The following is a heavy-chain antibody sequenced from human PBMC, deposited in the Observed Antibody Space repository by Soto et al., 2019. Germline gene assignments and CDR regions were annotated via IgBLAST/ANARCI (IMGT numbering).Heavy chain of an antibody. Sequence: QVQLQESGPGLVKPSQTLSLTCTVSGASISSGYHYWSWIRQPPGKGLEWIGYISYSGSTYYNPSLKSRVAVSVDTSKSQFSMKLRSVTAADTAVYYCARNDYDYLWGSHGGDGFDGWGQGTMVTVSS. CDR3: ARNDYDYLWGSHGGDGFDG. V-gene: IGHV4-30-4*01. CDR1: GASISSGYHY. D-gene: IGHD3-16*01. J-gene: IGHJ3*01. CDR2: ISYSGST.